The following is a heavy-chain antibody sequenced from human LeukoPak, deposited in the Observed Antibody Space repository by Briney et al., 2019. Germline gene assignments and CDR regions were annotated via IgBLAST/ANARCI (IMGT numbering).Heavy chain of an antibody. Sequence: ASVKVSCEASGGTFSSYTISWVRQAPGQGLEWMGRINPNSGGTNYAQKFQGRVTMTRDTSISTAYMELSRLRSDDTAVYYCARDRLGSGWSRVDYWGQGTLVTVSS. CDR2: INPNSGGT. J-gene: IGHJ4*02. V-gene: IGHV1-2*06. D-gene: IGHD6-19*01. CDR3: ARDRLGSGWSRVDY. CDR1: GGTFSSYT.